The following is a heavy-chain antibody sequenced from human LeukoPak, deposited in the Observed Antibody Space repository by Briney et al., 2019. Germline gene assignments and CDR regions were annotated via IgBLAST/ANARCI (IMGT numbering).Heavy chain of an antibody. CDR1: GGTFSRYA. D-gene: IGHD3-22*01. V-gene: IGHV1-69*06. CDR3: ATSDSSGYASSFFDY. Sequence: GASVKVSCKASGGTFSRYAISWVRQAPGQGLEWMGGIIPIFGTANYAQKFQGRVTMTEDTSTDTAYMELSSLRSEDTAVYYCATSDSSGYASSFFDYWGQGTLVTVSS. J-gene: IGHJ4*02. CDR2: IIPIFGTA.